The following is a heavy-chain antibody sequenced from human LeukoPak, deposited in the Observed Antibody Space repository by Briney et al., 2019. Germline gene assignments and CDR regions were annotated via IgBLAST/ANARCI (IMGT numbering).Heavy chain of an antibody. CDR2: IYYSGST. D-gene: IGHD4-17*01. CDR1: GGSISSSSYY. J-gene: IGHJ3*02. V-gene: IGHV4-61*05. CDR3: ARLGASRTDDYGDYVASDAFDI. Sequence: PSETLSLTCTVSGGSISSSSYYWGWIRQPPGKGLEWIGYIYYSGSTNYNPSLKSRVTISVDTSKNQFSLKLSSVTAADTAVYYCARLGASRTDDYGDYVASDAFDIWGQGTMVTVSS.